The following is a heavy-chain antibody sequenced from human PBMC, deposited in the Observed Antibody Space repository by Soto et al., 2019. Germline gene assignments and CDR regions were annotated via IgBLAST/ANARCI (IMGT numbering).Heavy chain of an antibody. Sequence: ASVKVSCKASGYTFTSYAMHWVRQAPGQRLEWMGWINAGNGNTKYSQKFQGRVTITRDTSASTAYMELSSLRSEDTAVYYCARDRGLYYDFWSGSPGYYFDYWGQGTLVTVSS. V-gene: IGHV1-3*01. D-gene: IGHD3-3*01. CDR3: ARDRGLYYDFWSGSPGYYFDY. J-gene: IGHJ4*02. CDR2: INAGNGNT. CDR1: GYTFTSYA.